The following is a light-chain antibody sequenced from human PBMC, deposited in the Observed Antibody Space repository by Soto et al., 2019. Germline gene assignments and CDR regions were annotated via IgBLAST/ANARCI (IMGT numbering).Light chain of an antibody. Sequence: EIMMTQSPATLSVCPGERATLSCRASQSVSSNLAWYQQKPGQAPRLLIYGASTRATGIPARFSGSGSGTEFTLTISSLQSEDFAVYYCQQYNNWLSTFGGGTKVEIK. V-gene: IGKV3-15*01. CDR1: QSVSSN. J-gene: IGKJ4*01. CDR2: GAS. CDR3: QQYNNWLST.